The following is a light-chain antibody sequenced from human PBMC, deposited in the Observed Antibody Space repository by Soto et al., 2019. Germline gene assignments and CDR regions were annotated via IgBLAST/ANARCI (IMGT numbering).Light chain of an antibody. CDR1: ASNIGRNY. Sequence: QSVLTQPPSVSAAPGQKVSISCSGSASNIGRNYVCWYQQLPGTAPKLLIYDNNKRPSGIPDRFSGSQSGTSATLDITGLQTGDEADYYCGTWDSSLSVGVFGGGTKVTVL. V-gene: IGLV1-51*01. CDR3: GTWDSSLSVGV. CDR2: DNN. J-gene: IGLJ2*01.